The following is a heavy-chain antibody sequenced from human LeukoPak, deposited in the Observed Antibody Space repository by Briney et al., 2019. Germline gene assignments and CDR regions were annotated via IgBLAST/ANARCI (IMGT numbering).Heavy chain of an antibody. CDR2: IYYSGST. CDR1: GGSISSGDYS. Sequence: SQTLSLTCTVSGGSISSGDYSWSWIRQPPGKGLEWIGYIYYSGSTYYNPSLKSRVTISVDTPKNQLSLKLTSVTATDTSVYYCARPYYYDSRIDPWGQGTLVTVS. CDR3: ARPYYYDSRIDP. D-gene: IGHD3-22*01. V-gene: IGHV4-30-4*01. J-gene: IGHJ5*02.